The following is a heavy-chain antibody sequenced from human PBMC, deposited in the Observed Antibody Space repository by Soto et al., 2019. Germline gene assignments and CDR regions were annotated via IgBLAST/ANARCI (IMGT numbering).Heavy chain of an antibody. Sequence: QVQLVESGGGVVQPGRSLRLSCAASGFTFSSYAMHWVRQAPGKGLEWVAVISYDGSNKYYADSVKGRFTISRDNSKNTLYLQMNSLGAEDTAVYYCAREINWGSTYYFDYWGQGTLVTVSS. CDR1: GFTFSSYA. CDR3: AREINWGSTYYFDY. D-gene: IGHD7-27*01. V-gene: IGHV3-30-3*01. CDR2: ISYDGSNK. J-gene: IGHJ4*02.